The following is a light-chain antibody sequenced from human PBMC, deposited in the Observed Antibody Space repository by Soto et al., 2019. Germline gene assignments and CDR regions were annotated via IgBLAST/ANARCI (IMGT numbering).Light chain of an antibody. Sequence: QSVLTQPASVSGSPGQSITISCTGTSSDVGSYNLASWYQQHPGKAPKLMIYEVSKRPSGVSNRFSGSKSGNTASLTISGLQAEDEADYYCSSYAGSSILSVYGIGPKVTVL. V-gene: IGLV2-23*02. CDR2: EVS. J-gene: IGLJ1*01. CDR3: SSYAGSSILSV. CDR1: SSDVGSYNL.